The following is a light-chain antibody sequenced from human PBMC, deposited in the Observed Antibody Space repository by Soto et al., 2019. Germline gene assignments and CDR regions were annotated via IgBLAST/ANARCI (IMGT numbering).Light chain of an antibody. V-gene: IGKV3D-20*01. Sequence: EIVLTQSPGTLSLSPGERATLSCRASQSVTRDYLAWYQQKPGLAPRLLIYDTASRATGIPDRFSGSGSGTDFTLTISRLEPEDFAVYYCQQYGSSPLTFGGGTKVDIK. J-gene: IGKJ4*01. CDR3: QQYGSSPLT. CDR2: DTA. CDR1: QSVTRDY.